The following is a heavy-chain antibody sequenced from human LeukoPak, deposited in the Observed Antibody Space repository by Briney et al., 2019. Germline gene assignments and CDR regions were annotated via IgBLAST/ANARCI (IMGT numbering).Heavy chain of an antibody. J-gene: IGHJ5*02. Sequence: SETLSLTCAVSGYSISSGHYWGWIRQPPGKGLEWIGSIYHSGSTYYNPSLKSRVTISVDTSKNQFSLKLRSVPAADTAVYYSARHPGGYSSSWYSSPWGQGTLVTVSS. CDR2: IYHSGST. CDR3: ARHPGGYSSSWYSSP. D-gene: IGHD6-13*01. CDR1: GYSISSGHY. V-gene: IGHV4-38-2*01.